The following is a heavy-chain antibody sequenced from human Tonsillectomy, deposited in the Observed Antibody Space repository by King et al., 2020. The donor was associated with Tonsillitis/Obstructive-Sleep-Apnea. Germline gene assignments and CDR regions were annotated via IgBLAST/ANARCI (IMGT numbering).Heavy chain of an antibody. Sequence: QLQLQESGPGLVKPSETLSLTCTVSGGSISSSTYYWGWIRQPPGKGLEWIGTIYYSGSTYYNPSLKTRVTISVYTSNNQFSLKLSSLTAADTAVYYCARRVQLERRGDAFNIWGQGTMVTVSS. CDR1: GGSISSSTYY. CDR2: IYYSGST. V-gene: IGHV4-39*01. D-gene: IGHD1-1*01. CDR3: ARRVQLERRGDAFNI. J-gene: IGHJ3*02.